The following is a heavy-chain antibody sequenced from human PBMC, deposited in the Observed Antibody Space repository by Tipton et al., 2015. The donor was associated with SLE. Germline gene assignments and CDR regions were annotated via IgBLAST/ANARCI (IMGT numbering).Heavy chain of an antibody. V-gene: IGHV1-69*13. CDR1: GYTFTSYG. Sequence: QSGAEVKKPGASVKVSCKASGYTFTSYGFSWVRQAPGQGLEWMGGIIPIFGTANYAQKFQGRVTITADESTSTAYMELSSLRSEDTAVYYCAKVQLGGLDYWGQGTLVTVSS. CDR3: AKVQLGGLDY. D-gene: IGHD3-16*01. CDR2: IIPIFGTA. J-gene: IGHJ4*02.